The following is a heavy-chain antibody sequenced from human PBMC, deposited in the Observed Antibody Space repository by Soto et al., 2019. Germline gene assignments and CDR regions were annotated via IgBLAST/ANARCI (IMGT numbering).Heavy chain of an antibody. CDR3: TKDPPGSCART. CDR1: GFSVSTNY. J-gene: IGHJ5*02. D-gene: IGHD3-16*02. CDR2: IYAGGTT. Sequence: VGSLRRSCAASGFSVSTNYMSWVRQATGKGLEWVSIIYAGGTTYYADSVKGRFTISRDISKNTVYLQMNSLRADYTAMYLCTKDPPGSCARTWGQETRVTVSS. V-gene: IGHV3-53*01.